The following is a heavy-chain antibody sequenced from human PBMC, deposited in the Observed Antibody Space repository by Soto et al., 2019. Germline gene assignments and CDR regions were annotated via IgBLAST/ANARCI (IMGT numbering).Heavy chain of an antibody. D-gene: IGHD2-15*01. CDR1: GFTFSDYY. CDR2: ISSSGSTI. CDR3: AREAALMTNWFDP. J-gene: IGHJ5*02. V-gene: IGHV3-11*01. Sequence: GGSLRLSCAASGFTFSDYYMSWIRQAPGKGLERVSYISSSGSTIYYADSVKGRFTISRDNAKNSLYLQMNSLRAEDTAVYYCAREAALMTNWFDPWGQGTLVTVSS.